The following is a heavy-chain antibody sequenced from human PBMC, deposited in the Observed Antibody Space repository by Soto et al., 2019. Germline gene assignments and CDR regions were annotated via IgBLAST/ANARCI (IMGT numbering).Heavy chain of an antibody. CDR3: ARDLYGLDV. CDR1: GFSFSDYD. V-gene: IGHV3-11*01. J-gene: IGHJ6*02. CDR2: ISRTDSSK. Sequence: QVQLVESGGGLVKPGGSLRLSCAATGFSFSDYDMTWIRQAPGQGLEWLSYISRTDSSKYYAGSVKGRFTISVDSAKRSVYQQMNSLRADDTAVYYCARDLYGLDVWGQGTTVIVSS.